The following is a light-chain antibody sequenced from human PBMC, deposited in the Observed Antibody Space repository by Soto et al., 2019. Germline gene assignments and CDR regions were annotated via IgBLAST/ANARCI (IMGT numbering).Light chain of an antibody. CDR3: QQYVSPPIT. CDR2: GAS. V-gene: IGKV3-20*01. Sequence: EIVLTQSPATLSLSPGERATLSCRASQSVSSSYLAWYQQKPGQAPRLLIYGASSRATGIPDRFSGSGSGTDFTLTISRLEPEDFAVYYCQQYVSPPITFGQGTRLEIK. CDR1: QSVSSSY. J-gene: IGKJ5*01.